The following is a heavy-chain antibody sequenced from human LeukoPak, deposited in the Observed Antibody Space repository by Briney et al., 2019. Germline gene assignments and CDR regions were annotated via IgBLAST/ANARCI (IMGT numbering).Heavy chain of an antibody. J-gene: IGHJ4*02. D-gene: IGHD3-22*01. CDR1: RFTFRSYS. Sequence: PGGSLRLSRAASRFTFRSYSMNWVRQAPGKGLEGVSSISSSSSYIYYADSVKGRFTISRHNAKNRLYLQMNSLRAEDTAVYYCARNYYDSSGEQYYFDYWGQGTLVTVSS. CDR2: ISSSSSYI. CDR3: ARNYYDSSGEQYYFDY. V-gene: IGHV3-21*01.